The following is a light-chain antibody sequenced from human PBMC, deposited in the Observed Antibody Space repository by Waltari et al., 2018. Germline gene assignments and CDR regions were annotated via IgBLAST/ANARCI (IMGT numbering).Light chain of an antibody. CDR3: QQRANWPPLT. Sequence: EIVLTQSPATLSLSPGERATLPCRASQSVSNFLAGYQQKHGQAPRLPIYHASNRATGIPDRFSGRGAGTDFTLTISSLEPGDSAVYYCQQRANWPPLTFGGGTRVEI. CDR2: HAS. CDR1: QSVSNF. J-gene: IGKJ4*01. V-gene: IGKV3-11*01.